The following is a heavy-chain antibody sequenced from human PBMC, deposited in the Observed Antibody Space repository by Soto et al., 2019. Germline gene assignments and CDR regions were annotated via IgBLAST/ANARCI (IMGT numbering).Heavy chain of an antibody. CDR2: IYYSGST. D-gene: IGHD2-21*02. J-gene: IGHJ3*02. CDR1: GASVSSGGHY. Sequence: SETLSLTCTVSGASVSSGGHYWTWIRQHPGKGLEWIGNIYYSGSTYYSPSLKSRVTISIDTSNNQVSLKLRSVPAADTAVYYCARDVLVTAIRPGAFDIWGQGTMVTVS. V-gene: IGHV4-31*03. CDR3: ARDVLVTAIRPGAFDI.